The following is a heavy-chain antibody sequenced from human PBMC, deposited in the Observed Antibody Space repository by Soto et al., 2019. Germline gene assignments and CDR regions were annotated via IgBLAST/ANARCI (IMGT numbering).Heavy chain of an antibody. V-gene: IGHV3-11*01. CDR1: GFTFSDYY. CDR2: ISSSGSTI. Sequence: QVQLVESGGGLVKPGGSLRLSCAASGFTFSDYYMSWIRQAPGKGLEWVSYISSSGSTIYYADSVKGRFTISRDNAKNSLYLQMNSLRAEDTAVYYCARVEFLDWLSIPSDYYYMDVWGKGTTVTVSS. CDR3: ARVEFLDWLSIPSDYYYMDV. J-gene: IGHJ6*03. D-gene: IGHD3-3*01.